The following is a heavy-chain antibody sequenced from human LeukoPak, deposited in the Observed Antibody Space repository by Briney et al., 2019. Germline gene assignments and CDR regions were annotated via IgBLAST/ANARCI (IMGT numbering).Heavy chain of an antibody. Sequence: GGSLRLSCAASGFTFDDYGMSWVRQAPGKGLEWVSGINWNGGSTGYADSVKGRFTISRDNAKNTLYMQMNSLRAEDTALYYCAKGLERESRLDSWGQGTLVTVSS. CDR1: GFTFDDYG. V-gene: IGHV3-20*04. D-gene: IGHD1-1*01. CDR3: AKGLERESRLDS. J-gene: IGHJ4*02. CDR2: INWNGGST.